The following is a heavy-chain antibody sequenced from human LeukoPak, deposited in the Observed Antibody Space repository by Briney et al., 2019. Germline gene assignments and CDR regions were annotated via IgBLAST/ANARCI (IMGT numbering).Heavy chain of an antibody. Sequence: LXXSCAASGFTFSSYGMHWVRQAPGKGLEWVAFIRYDGSNKYYADSVKGRFTISRDNSKNTLYLQMNSLRAEDTAVYYCAKDPTISSSSLWFDPWGQGTLVTVSS. J-gene: IGHJ5*02. V-gene: IGHV3-30*02. D-gene: IGHD6-6*01. CDR1: GFTFSSYG. CDR2: IRYDGSNK. CDR3: AKDPTISSSSLWFDP.